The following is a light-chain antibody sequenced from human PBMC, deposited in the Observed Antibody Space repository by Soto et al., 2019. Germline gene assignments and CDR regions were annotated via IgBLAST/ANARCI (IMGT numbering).Light chain of an antibody. J-gene: IGLJ3*02. CDR2: FNSDGSH. CDR3: QTWGAGVLV. CDR1: SGHTNYD. V-gene: IGLV4-69*01. Sequence: QLVLTQSPSASASLGASVKLTCTLSSGHTNYDNAWHQQQPEKGPRFLMKFNSDGSHSRGDGIPDRFSGSSSGAERYLLIPSLQYEDDADFYCQTWGAGVLVFGGGTKLTVL.